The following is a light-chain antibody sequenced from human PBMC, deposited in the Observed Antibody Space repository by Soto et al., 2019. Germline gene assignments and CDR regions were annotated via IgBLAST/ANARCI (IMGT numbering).Light chain of an antibody. CDR3: LSLDSRLRGVV. V-gene: IGLV1-40*01. CDR2: GNS. Sequence: QPVLTQPASVSGAPGQWVTISCTGSSSNIGAGYDVYWYRHLPGSAPKLLIFGNSNRPSGVPDRFSGSKSGSSASLAITGLQGEDEGDYFWLSLDSRLRGVVFRRGTQPTGL. CDR1: SSNIGAGYD. J-gene: IGLJ2*01.